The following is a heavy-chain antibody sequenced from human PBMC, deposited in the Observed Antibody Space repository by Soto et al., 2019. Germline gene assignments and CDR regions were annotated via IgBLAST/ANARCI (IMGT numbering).Heavy chain of an antibody. V-gene: IGHV3-7*01. CDR1: GFSFSGFW. J-gene: IGHJ4*02. Sequence: EVQLVESGGGLVQPGGSLRLSCVGSGFSFSGFWMSWVRQAPEKGLEWVANINEDGSKKFYADSVRGRFAISRDNAKNSLFLQMNSLRAEDSAVYYCTRDLYQPGDSWGQGTLVTVSS. CDR2: INEDGSKK. CDR3: TRDLYQPGDS. D-gene: IGHD2-2*01.